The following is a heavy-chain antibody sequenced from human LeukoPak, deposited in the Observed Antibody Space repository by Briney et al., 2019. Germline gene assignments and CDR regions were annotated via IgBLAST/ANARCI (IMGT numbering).Heavy chain of an antibody. V-gene: IGHV3-23*05. J-gene: IGHJ6*02. CDR3: AHLVWEYVGGLDV. CDR1: GFIFKSYG. Sequence: PGGSLRLSCVASGFIFKSYGMNWGRQAPGKGLEWVSGIYTNGRTRYADSVNGRFTISRDNSKNTLFLQMHSLRVEDTAVYYCAHLVWEYVGGLDVWGQGTTVTVSS. CDR2: IYTNGRT. D-gene: IGHD3/OR15-3a*01.